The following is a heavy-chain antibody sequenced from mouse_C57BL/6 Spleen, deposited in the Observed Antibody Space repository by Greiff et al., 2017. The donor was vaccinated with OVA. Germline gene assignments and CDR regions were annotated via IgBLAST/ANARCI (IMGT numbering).Heavy chain of an antibody. D-gene: IGHD4-1*01. J-gene: IGHJ4*01. CDR2: IDPETGGT. CDR1: GYTFTDYE. V-gene: IGHV1-15*01. Sequence: VKLMESGAELVRPGASVTLSCKASGYTFTDYEMHWVKQTPVHGLEWIGAIDPETGGTAYNQKFKGKAILTADKSSSTAYMELRSLTSEDSAVYYCTRIDWGYYAMDYWGQGTSVTVSS. CDR3: TRIDWGYYAMDY.